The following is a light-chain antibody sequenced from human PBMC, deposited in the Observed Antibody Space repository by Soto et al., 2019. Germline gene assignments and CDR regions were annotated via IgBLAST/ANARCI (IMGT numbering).Light chain of an antibody. CDR2: AAS. CDR3: QKYNSDPCT. J-gene: IGKJ3*01. V-gene: IGKV1-27*01. Sequence: DIQMTQSPSSLSASVGDRVTITCRASQGISNYLGWYQPKPGKVPTLLIYAASTLQSGVPSRFSGGGSGADFTLTISSLQPEEVAAYYCQKYNSDPCTCGPGTKVDIK. CDR1: QGISNY.